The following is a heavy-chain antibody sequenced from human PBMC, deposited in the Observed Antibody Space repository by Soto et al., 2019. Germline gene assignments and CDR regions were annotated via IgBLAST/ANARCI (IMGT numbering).Heavy chain of an antibody. D-gene: IGHD6-13*01. V-gene: IGHV1-8*01. CDR2: MNPNSGNT. Sequence: QVQLVQSGAEVKKPGASVKVSCKASGYTFTSYDINWVRQATGQGLEWMGWMNPNSGNTGYAQKFQGRVTMTRNTSMSTADMEPSSLRSEDTAVYYCARERSAGTGWFDPWGQGTLVTVSS. CDR1: GYTFTSYD. CDR3: ARERSAGTGWFDP. J-gene: IGHJ5*02.